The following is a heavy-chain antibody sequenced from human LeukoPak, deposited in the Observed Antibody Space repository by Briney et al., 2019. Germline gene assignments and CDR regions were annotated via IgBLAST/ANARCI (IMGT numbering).Heavy chain of an antibody. J-gene: IGHJ2*01. CDR1: GGSICNYY. CDR2: IYYSGST. Sequence: SETLSLTSTVSGGSICNYYWSWVRHPPREGLGWIGYIYYSGSTTYNPSLKSRVTISVDTSKNQFSLELSSVTAADTAVYYCARRTYFDLWGRSTLVTVSS. CDR3: ARRTYFDL. V-gene: IGHV4-59*08.